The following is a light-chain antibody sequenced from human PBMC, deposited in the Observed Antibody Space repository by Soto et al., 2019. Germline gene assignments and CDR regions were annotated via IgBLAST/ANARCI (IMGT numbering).Light chain of an antibody. V-gene: IGKV1-5*03. CDR1: QRISSW. J-gene: IGKJ4*01. CDR2: EAS. Sequence: DIQMTQSPSSLSASVGDRATITCRASQRISSWLAWYQQKPGKAPKLLIYEASILQSGVPSRFSGSGSGTEFTLTISSLQPDDFASYYRQDFLSYPLSFGGGTKVDIK. CDR3: QDFLSYPLS.